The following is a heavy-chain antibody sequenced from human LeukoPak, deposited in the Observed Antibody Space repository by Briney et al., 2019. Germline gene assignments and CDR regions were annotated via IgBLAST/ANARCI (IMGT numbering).Heavy chain of an antibody. J-gene: IGHJ3*02. CDR2: IKQDGSEK. Sequence: GGSLRLSCAASGFTFSSYWTSWVRQAPGKGLEWVANIKQDGSEKYYVDSVKGRFTISRDNAKNSLYLQMNSLRAEDTAVYYCAGPSSGYYVDAFDIWGQGTMVTVSS. CDR1: GFTFSSYW. V-gene: IGHV3-7*01. D-gene: IGHD3-22*01. CDR3: AGPSSGYYVDAFDI.